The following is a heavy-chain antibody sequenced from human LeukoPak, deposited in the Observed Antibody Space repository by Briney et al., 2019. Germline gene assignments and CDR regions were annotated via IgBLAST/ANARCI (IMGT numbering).Heavy chain of an antibody. D-gene: IGHD1-26*01. Sequence: SETLSLTCTVSGGSISSYYWSWIGQPPGKGLEWIAYLYYSGNTNYNPSLKSRVTISVDTSKNQFSLKLSSVTAADTAVYYCARGLGEWELLGTYYFDYWGQGTLVTVSS. J-gene: IGHJ4*02. CDR2: LYYSGNT. CDR1: GGSISSYY. CDR3: ARGLGEWELLGTYYFDY. V-gene: IGHV4-59*12.